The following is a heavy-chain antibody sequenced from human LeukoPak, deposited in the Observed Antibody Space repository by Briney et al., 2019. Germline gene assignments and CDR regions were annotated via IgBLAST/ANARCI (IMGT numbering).Heavy chain of an antibody. J-gene: IGHJ6*03. D-gene: IGHD2-2*01. CDR3: ARGIVVVPAAILYYYMDV. Sequence: TSETLSLTCTVSGGSISSGSYYWSWIRQPAGKGLEWIGRIYTSGSTDYNPSLKSRVTISVDTSKNQFSLKLSSVTAADTAVYYCARGIVVVPAAILYYYMDVWGKGTTVTVSS. CDR1: GGSISSGSYY. V-gene: IGHV4-61*02. CDR2: IYTSGST.